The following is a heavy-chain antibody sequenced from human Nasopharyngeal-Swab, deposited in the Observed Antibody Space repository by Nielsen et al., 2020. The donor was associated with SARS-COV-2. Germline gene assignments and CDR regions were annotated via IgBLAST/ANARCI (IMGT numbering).Heavy chain of an antibody. Sequence: GESLKISCAASGFTFSSYSMNWVRQAPGKGLEWVSSISSSSSYIYCADSVKGRFTISRDNAKNSLYLQMNSLRAEDTAVYYCARDHLMTVTIPYYYYGMDVWGQGTTVTVSS. V-gene: IGHV3-21*01. CDR1: GFTFSSYS. J-gene: IGHJ6*02. D-gene: IGHD4-11*01. CDR3: ARDHLMTVTIPYYYYGMDV. CDR2: ISSSSSYI.